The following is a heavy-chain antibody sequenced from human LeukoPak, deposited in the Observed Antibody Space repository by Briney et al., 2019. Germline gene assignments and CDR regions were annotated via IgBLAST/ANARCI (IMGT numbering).Heavy chain of an antibody. V-gene: IGHV3-74*01. D-gene: IGHD5-24*01. Sequence: GGSLRLSCAVSGFKFSSYWMNWVRQVPGKGLMWVAHINTNGDSANYADSVKGRFTISRDNAKSTLSLQMNSLRAEDTAIYYCVRDNAYTFDYWGQGTLVTVSP. CDR2: INTNGDSA. J-gene: IGHJ4*01. CDR3: VRDNAYTFDY. CDR1: GFKFSSYW.